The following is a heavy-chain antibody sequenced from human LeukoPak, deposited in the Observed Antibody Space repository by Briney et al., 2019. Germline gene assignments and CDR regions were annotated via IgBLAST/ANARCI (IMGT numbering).Heavy chain of an antibody. J-gene: IGHJ3*02. CDR3: ARSTIFAFDI. Sequence: ASVKVSCKASGYTFTGYYMHWVRQAPGQGLEWMGWISPTSGGTNYAQKFQGRATMTRDTSISTAYMELSRLRSDDTAVYYCARSTIFAFDIWGQGTMVTVSS. CDR2: ISPTSGGT. CDR1: GYTFTGYY. V-gene: IGHV1-2*02. D-gene: IGHD5/OR15-5a*01.